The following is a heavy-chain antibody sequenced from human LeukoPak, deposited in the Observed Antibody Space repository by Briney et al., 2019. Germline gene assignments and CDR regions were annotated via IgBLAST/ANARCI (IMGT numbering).Heavy chain of an antibody. D-gene: IGHD1-14*01. CDR2: MSPSGGST. J-gene: IGHJ4*02. Sequence: GGSLRLSCGASGFTFNSYAMNWVRQAPGKGREWVSCMSPSGGSTFYADSVKGRFTISRDNSKNTLSLHMDSLRVEDTAVYYCTKDQRPDAGWTIDHWGQGTLVTVSS. CDR1: GFTFNSYA. CDR3: TKDQRPDAGWTIDH. V-gene: IGHV3-23*01.